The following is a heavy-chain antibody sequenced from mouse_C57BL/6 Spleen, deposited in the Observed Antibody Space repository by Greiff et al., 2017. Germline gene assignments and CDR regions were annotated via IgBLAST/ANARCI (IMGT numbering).Heavy chain of an antibody. CDR1: GYTFTSYW. J-gene: IGHJ3*01. Sequence: VQLQQPGAELVRPGSSVKLSCKASGYTFTSYWMHWVKQRPIQGLEWIGNIDPSDSETHYNQKFKDKATLTVDKSSSTAYMQLSSLTSEDSAVYYCARDYSKGGFAYWGQGTLVTVSA. CDR2: IDPSDSET. V-gene: IGHV1-52*01. D-gene: IGHD2-5*01. CDR3: ARDYSKGGFAY.